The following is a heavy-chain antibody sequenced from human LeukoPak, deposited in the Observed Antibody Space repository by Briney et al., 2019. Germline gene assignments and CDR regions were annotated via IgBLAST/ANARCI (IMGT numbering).Heavy chain of an antibody. D-gene: IGHD3-10*01. J-gene: IGHJ4*02. CDR3: ARHRRAGTLTNFDY. CDR1: GGPISSSSYF. Sequence: PSETLSLTCTVSGGPISSSSYFCGWIRQPPGKGPEWIGCIYYSGSTYYNPPLKSRVTISVDTSKNQFSLKLSSVTAADTAVYYCARHRRAGTLTNFDYWGQGTLVTVSS. V-gene: IGHV4-39*01. CDR2: IYYSGST.